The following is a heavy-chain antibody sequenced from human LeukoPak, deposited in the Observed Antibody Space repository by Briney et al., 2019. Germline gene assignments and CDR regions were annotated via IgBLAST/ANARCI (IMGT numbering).Heavy chain of an antibody. CDR1: GYTFTSYY. CDR3: AGRGYSYVVTPRDY. V-gene: IGHV1-46*01. J-gene: IGHJ4*02. CDR2: INPSGGST. D-gene: IGHD5-18*01. Sequence: GASVKVSCKASGYTFTSYYMHWVRQAPGQGLEWMGIINPSGGSTSYAQKFQGRVTMTRDMSTSTDYMELSSLRSEDTAVYYCAGRGYSYVVTPRDYWGRGTLVTVSS.